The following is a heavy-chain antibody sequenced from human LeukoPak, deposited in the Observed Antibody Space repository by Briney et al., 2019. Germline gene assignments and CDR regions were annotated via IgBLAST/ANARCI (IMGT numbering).Heavy chain of an antibody. V-gene: IGHV4-61*02. D-gene: IGHD3-22*01. Sequence: PSQTLSLTCTVSGGSISSGSYYWSWIRQPAGKGLEWIGRIYTSGSTIYNPSLKSRVTISVDTSKNQFSLKLSSVTAADTAVYYCARGDYYDSSGYYYSYYYMDVWGKGTTVTVSS. CDR3: ARGDYYDSSGYYYSYYYMDV. CDR1: GGSISSGSYY. J-gene: IGHJ6*03. CDR2: IYTSGST.